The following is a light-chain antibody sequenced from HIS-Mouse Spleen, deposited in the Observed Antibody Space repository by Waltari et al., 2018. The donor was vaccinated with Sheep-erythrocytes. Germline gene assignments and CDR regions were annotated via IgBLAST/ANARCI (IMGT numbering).Light chain of an antibody. V-gene: IGLV2-11*01. CDR1: SSDVGAYNY. J-gene: IGLJ1*01. CDR2: DVS. Sequence: QSALTQPRPVSGSPGQSVTISCTGTSSDVGAYNYVSWYQQPPGKAPKLMIYDVSKRPSGVPDRFSGSKSGNTTSLTISGLQAEDEADYYCCSYAGSYNHVFATGTKVTVL. CDR3: CSYAGSYNHV.